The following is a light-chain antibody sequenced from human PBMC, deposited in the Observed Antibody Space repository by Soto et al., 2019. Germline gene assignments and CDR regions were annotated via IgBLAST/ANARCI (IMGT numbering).Light chain of an antibody. CDR1: SSDVGAYNY. V-gene: IGLV2-14*01. J-gene: IGLJ1*01. Sequence: QSVLTQPASVSGSPGQSITISCTGTSSDVGAYNYVSWYQQHPGQAPKLMIFEVSNRPLGVSNRFSGSKSGNTASLTISGLQPEDEADYYCGSYSGRYTFVFGTGTKVTVL. CDR3: GSYSGRYTFV. CDR2: EVS.